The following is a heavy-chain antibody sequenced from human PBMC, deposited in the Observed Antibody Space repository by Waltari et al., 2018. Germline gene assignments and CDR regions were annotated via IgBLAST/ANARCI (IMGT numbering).Heavy chain of an antibody. Sequence: EVQLVESGGGLVKPGGSLRLSCAASGFTFSSYSMNWVRQAPGKGLEWVSSISSSSSYIYYADSVNGRFTISRDNAKNSLYLQMNSLRAEDTAVYYCARGLIAAAVYWGQGTLVTVSS. D-gene: IGHD6-13*01. CDR1: GFTFSSYS. V-gene: IGHV3-21*01. CDR3: ARGLIAAAVY. J-gene: IGHJ4*02. CDR2: ISSSSSYI.